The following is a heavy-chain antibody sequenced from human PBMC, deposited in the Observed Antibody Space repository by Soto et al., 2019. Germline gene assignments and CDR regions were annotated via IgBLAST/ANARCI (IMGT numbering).Heavy chain of an antibody. D-gene: IGHD3-3*01. J-gene: IGHJ4*02. V-gene: IGHV1-18*04. CDR1: GYTFTKYD. CDR2: ISPNSGRP. CDR3: VRQYYDFWTDYPDFDY. Sequence: ASVKVSCKTSGYTFTKYDISWVRQAPGQGLEWLGLISPNSGRPSYAQKFEGRVTMTTDTPTTTAYLELRSLRSDDTAVYYWVRQYYDFWTDYPDFDYWGQGTLVTVSS.